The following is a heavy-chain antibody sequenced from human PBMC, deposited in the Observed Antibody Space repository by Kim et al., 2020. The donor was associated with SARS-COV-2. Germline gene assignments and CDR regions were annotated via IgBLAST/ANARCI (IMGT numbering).Heavy chain of an antibody. Sequence: GGSLRLSCAASGFTFSAYHMNWVRQAPGKGLEWVSFMTSDSSYISYADSVKGRFTISRDNAKNSLYLQLNSLSPEDTAVYYCTRDLSARLRAFDIWGQGTMVTVSS. J-gene: IGHJ3*02. CDR2: MTSDSSYI. CDR3: TRDLSARLRAFDI. V-gene: IGHV3-21*01. D-gene: IGHD6-6*01. CDR1: GFTFSAYH.